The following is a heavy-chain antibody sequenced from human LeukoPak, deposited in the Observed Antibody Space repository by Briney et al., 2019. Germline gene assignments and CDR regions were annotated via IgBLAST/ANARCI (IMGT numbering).Heavy chain of an antibody. J-gene: IGHJ4*02. Sequence: GGSLRLSCAASGFTFNAYGMQWVRQAPGKGLERVAFVRYDGNDKYYADSVKGRFTISRDNSKNTVYLQMNSLRAEDTAVYYCAKAGSGWYAPYWGQGTLVTVSS. CDR2: VRYDGNDK. V-gene: IGHV3-30*02. D-gene: IGHD6-19*01. CDR3: AKAGSGWYAPY. CDR1: GFTFNAYG.